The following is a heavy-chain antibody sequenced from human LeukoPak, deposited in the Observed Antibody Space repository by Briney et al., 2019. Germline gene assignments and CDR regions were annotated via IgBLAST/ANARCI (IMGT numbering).Heavy chain of an antibody. Sequence: SETLSLTCTVSGGSISSYYWSWIRQPPGKGLEWIGYIYYSGSTNYNPSLKSRVTISVDTSKNQFSLKLSSVTAADTAVYYCARLYCSSTSCYQRVNWFDPWGQGTLVTVSS. CDR1: GGSISSYY. V-gene: IGHV4-59*08. CDR3: ARLYCSSTSCYQRVNWFDP. J-gene: IGHJ5*02. CDR2: IYYSGST. D-gene: IGHD2-2*01.